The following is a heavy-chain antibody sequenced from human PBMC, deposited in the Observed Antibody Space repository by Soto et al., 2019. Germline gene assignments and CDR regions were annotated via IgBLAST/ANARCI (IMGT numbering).Heavy chain of an antibody. Sequence: QVQLVQSGAEVKKPGASVKVSCKASGYTFTSYYMHWVRQAPGQGLEWMGIINPSGGSTSYAQKFQGRVTMTRDTSTSTVYMELSSLRSEDTAVYYCARVPIEQQWLVHNSGDYWGQGTLVTVSS. J-gene: IGHJ4*02. V-gene: IGHV1-46*03. CDR3: ARVPIEQQWLVHNSGDY. D-gene: IGHD6-19*01. CDR2: INPSGGST. CDR1: GYTFTSYY.